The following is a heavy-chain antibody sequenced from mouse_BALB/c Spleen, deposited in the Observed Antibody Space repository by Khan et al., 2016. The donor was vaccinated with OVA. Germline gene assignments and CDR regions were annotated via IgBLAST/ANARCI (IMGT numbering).Heavy chain of an antibody. CDR2: INTYTGEP. CDR1: GYTFTHYV. V-gene: IGHV9-3-1*01. J-gene: IGHJ2*01. CDR3: TRFHGGY. Sequence: QIQLVQSGPELKKPGETVKISCKASGYTFTHYVMNWVKQSPGKGLKWMGWINTYTGEPTYADDFKGRFAFSLETSASTAYLQINSLKNEDTATYFCTRFHGGYWGQGTTLTVSS.